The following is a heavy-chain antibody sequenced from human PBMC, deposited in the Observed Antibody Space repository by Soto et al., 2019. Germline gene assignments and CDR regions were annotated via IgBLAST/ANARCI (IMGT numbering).Heavy chain of an antibody. D-gene: IGHD1-26*01. CDR3: ARRSGSYTTAYYYGMDV. CDR1: GYSFTSYW. V-gene: IGHV5-51*01. J-gene: IGHJ6*02. CDR2: IYPGDSDT. Sequence: PGESLKISCKGSGYSFTSYWIGWVRQMPGKGPEWMGIIYPGDSDTRYSPSFQGQVTISADKSISTAYLQWSSLKASDTAMYYCARRSGSYTTAYYYGMDVWGQGTTVTVSS.